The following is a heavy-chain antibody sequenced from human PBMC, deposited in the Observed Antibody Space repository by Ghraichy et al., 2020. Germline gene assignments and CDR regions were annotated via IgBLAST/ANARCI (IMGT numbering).Heavy chain of an antibody. CDR2: IHHGGST. CDR3: VRNGYYALEY. D-gene: IGHD3-22*01. CDR1: GGSISSGDW. V-gene: IGHV4-4*02. J-gene: IGHJ4*02. Sequence: SETLSLTCAVSGGSISSGDWWSWVRQPPGKGLEWIGEIHHGGSTNYNPSLKSRVTISVDKSKNQFPLRLSSVTAADTAVYHCVRNGYYALEYWGQGTLVTVSS.